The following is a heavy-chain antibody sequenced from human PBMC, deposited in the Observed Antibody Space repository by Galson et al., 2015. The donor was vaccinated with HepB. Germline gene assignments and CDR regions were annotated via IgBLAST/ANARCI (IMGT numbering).Heavy chain of an antibody. CDR1: GFRFSDYN. J-gene: IGHJ6*02. Sequence: SLRLSCAASGFRFSDYNMNWIRQAPGKGLEWVSYITSSDSTRYYADSVKSRFTISRDNAKNSLYLQMNSLRAEDTAVYYCARERVVIPPTGMDVWGQGTTVTVSS. CDR2: ITSSDSTR. V-gene: IGHV3-11*01. CDR3: ARERVVIPPTGMDV. D-gene: IGHD3-3*01.